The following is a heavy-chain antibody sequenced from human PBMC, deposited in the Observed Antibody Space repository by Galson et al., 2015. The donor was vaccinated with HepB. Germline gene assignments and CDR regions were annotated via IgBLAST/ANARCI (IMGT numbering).Heavy chain of an antibody. CDR1: GFTFSSYA. D-gene: IGHD6-19*01. V-gene: IGHV3-30*04. CDR2: ISYDGSNK. CDR3: ASPHSIAVVGGVFYY. J-gene: IGHJ4*02. Sequence: SLRLSCAASGFTFSSYAMHWVRQAPGKGLEWVAVISYDGSNKYYADSVKGRFTISRDNSKNTLYLQMNSLRAEDTAVYYCASPHSIAVVGGVFYYWGQGTLVTVSS.